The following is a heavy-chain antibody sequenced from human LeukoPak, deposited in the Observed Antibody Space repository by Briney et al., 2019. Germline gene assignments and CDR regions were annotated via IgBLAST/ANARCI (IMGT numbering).Heavy chain of an antibody. Sequence: GRFTISRDNAKNSLYLKMNSLRPADTSIYYCARRGPYFDYWGQGILVTVSS. D-gene: IGHD3-10*01. CDR3: ARRGPYFDY. J-gene: IGHJ4*02. V-gene: IGHV3-11*06.